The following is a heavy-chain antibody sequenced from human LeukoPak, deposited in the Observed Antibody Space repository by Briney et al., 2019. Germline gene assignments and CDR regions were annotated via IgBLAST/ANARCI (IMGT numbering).Heavy chain of an antibody. CDR1: GFTFSSYA. D-gene: IGHD6-13*01. CDR2: ISYDGSNN. Sequence: GGSLRLSCAASGFTFSSYAMNWVRQAPGKGLEWVAVISYDGSNNYYADSVKGRFTISRDNSKNTLYLQMNSLRPEDTAVYYCAKHRAPSYSWSDNWFDPWGQGTLVTVSS. J-gene: IGHJ5*02. CDR3: AKHRAPSYSWSDNWFDP. V-gene: IGHV3-30*18.